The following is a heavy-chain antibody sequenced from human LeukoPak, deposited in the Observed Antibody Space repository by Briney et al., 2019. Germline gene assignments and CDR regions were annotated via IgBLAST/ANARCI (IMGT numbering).Heavy chain of an antibody. CDR3: AKDRYSYAFEYSDS. Sequence: GGSLRLSCAASGFTFSSYGMHWVRQAPGKGLDWVAVISNDGSKKYYADSVKGRFTISRDNSKNTLSLQVSSLRTEVTAVYYCAKDRYSYAFEYSDSWGQGTLVTVSS. CDR1: GFTFSSYG. J-gene: IGHJ4*02. CDR2: ISNDGSKK. V-gene: IGHV3-30*18. D-gene: IGHD5-18*01.